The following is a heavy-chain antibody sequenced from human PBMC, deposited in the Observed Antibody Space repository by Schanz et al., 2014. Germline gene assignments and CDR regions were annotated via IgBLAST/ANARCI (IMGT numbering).Heavy chain of an antibody. CDR2: INPTGGST. CDR1: GYTFISYF. Sequence: QVQLVQSGGEVKKPGASVKVSCKASGYTFISYFIHWVRQAPGQGLEWMGIINPTGGSTSYAQRFQGRVTMTWDRSISTANMELSRLRSDDTAVYYCARENKDYDSILNKFFHYGLDLWGQGTTVTVSS. D-gene: IGHD3-3*02. V-gene: IGHV1-46*01. J-gene: IGHJ6*02. CDR3: ARENKDYDSILNKFFHYGLDL.